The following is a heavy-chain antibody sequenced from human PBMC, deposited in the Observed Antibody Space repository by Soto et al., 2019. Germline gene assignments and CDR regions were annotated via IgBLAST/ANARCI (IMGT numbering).Heavy chain of an antibody. CDR2: IYHSGST. J-gene: IGHJ4*02. Sequence: QVPLQESGPRLVRPSGTLSLTCTVSSGSITTANWWRWVRQPPGRGLEWIGEIYHSGSTNYNLSLMSRVTLSVDKTKNQFALRLSSVTAADTAMYYCARRGGGVVLAATTPFDYWGQGTLVTVSS. CDR3: ARRGGGVVLAATTPFDY. V-gene: IGHV4-4*02. D-gene: IGHD2-15*01. CDR1: SGSITTANW.